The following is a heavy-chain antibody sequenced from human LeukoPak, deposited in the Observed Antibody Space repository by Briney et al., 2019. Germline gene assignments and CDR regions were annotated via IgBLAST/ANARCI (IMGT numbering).Heavy chain of an antibody. CDR2: IKQDGSEK. J-gene: IGHJ5*02. CDR3: AREASDSSGWYNWFDP. Sequence: GGSLRLSCAASGFTFSSYWMSWVRQAPGKGREWVAIIKQDGSEKNYVDSVKGRFTISRDNAKNSLYLQMNSLRAEDTAVYYCAREASDSSGWYNWFDPWGQGTLVTVSS. CDR1: GFTFSSYW. D-gene: IGHD6-19*01. V-gene: IGHV3-7*01.